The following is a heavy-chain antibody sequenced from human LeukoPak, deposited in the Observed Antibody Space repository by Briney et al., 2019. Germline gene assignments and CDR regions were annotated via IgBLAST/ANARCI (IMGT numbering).Heavy chain of an antibody. Sequence: PGGSLRLSCAASGFTFSSYAMPWVRQAPGKGLEWVAVISYDGSNKYYADSVKGRFTISRDNSKNTLYLQMNSLRAEDTAVYYCARDSQVDHYYDSSGYYWGQGTLVTVSS. V-gene: IGHV3-30-3*01. J-gene: IGHJ4*02. CDR2: ISYDGSNK. D-gene: IGHD3-22*01. CDR3: ARDSQVDHYYDSSGYY. CDR1: GFTFSSYA.